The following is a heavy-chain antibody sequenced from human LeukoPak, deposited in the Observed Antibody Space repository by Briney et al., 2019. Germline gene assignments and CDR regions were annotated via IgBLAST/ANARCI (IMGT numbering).Heavy chain of an antibody. CDR3: ARDTFAIAAATYFQH. V-gene: IGHV1-2*02. J-gene: IGHJ1*01. CDR2: INPNSGGT. Sequence: ASVKVSCKASGYTFTSYGISWVRQAPGQGLEWMGWINPNSGGTNYAQKFQGRVTMTRDTSISTAYMELSRLRSDDTAVYYCARDTFAIAAATYFQHWGQGTLVTVSS. D-gene: IGHD6-13*01. CDR1: GYTFTSYG.